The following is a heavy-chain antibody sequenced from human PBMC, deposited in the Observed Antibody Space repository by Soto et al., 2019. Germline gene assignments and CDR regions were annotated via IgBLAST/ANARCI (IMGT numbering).Heavy chain of an antibody. CDR1: GVTLSNVW. J-gene: IGHJ4*02. CDR2: IKSKTDGGTA. Sequence: VGSLRLSCAASGVTLSNVWVSWVRQSPVKGLEWLGRIKSKTDGGTADYAEPVKGRITVSRDDSQNTLYLLMISLRVEDTGVYYCVTGGHYFGDWGQGTLVTVSS. CDR3: VTGGHYFGD. V-gene: IGHV3-15*01.